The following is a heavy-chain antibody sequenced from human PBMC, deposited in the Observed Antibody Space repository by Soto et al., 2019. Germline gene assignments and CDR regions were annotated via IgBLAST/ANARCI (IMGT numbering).Heavy chain of an antibody. CDR2: ISINGQGI. J-gene: IGHJ4*02. CDR3: AKDRAYPRDYFHY. Sequence: GGSLRLSCAASGFTFSSYAMSWVRQAPGKGLEWVSAISINGQGIYDADSVRGRFTISRDNSRNTVFLHMDSLRAEDTAVYYCAKDRAYPRDYFHYWGQGTLVTVSS. CDR1: GFTFSSYA. V-gene: IGHV3-23*01.